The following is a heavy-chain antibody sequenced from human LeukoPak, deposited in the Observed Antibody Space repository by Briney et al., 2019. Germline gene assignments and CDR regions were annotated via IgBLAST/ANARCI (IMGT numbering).Heavy chain of an antibody. J-gene: IGHJ4*02. CDR1: GFTFSSYN. CDR3: ARGGTRYDRRFVFDY. V-gene: IGHV3-21*01. D-gene: IGHD3-10*01. Sequence: GGSLRLSCAASGFTFSSYNMNWVRQAPGKGLEWVAYISIGTSFIYYADSVKGRFTISRDNAKNSLYLQVDSLRAEDTAVYYCARGGTRYDRRFVFDYWGQGVLVTVSS. CDR2: ISIGTSFI.